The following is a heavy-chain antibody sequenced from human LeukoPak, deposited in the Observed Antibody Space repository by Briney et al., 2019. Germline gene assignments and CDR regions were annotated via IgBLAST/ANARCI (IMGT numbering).Heavy chain of an antibody. CDR1: GYSISSGYY. CDR2: IYHSGST. CDR3: ASLTIFGVVGGFDY. D-gene: IGHD3-3*01. V-gene: IGHV4-38-2*01. J-gene: IGHJ4*02. Sequence: PSETLSLTCAVSGYSISSGYYWGWIRQPPGKGLEWIGSIYHSGSTYYNPSLKSRVTISVDTSKNQFSLKLSSVTAADTAVYYCASLTIFGVVGGFDYWGQGTQVTVSS.